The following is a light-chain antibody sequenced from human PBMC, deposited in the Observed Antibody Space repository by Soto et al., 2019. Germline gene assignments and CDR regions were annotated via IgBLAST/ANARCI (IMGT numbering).Light chain of an antibody. V-gene: IGLV2-14*01. CDR3: ASYATSNTDV. J-gene: IGLJ1*01. CDR2: EVS. Sequence: QSALTQPASVSGSPGQSIAISCTGTSSDVGGYNYVSWYQQQPGKAPKLVISEVSNRPSGVSDRFSGSKSGNTASLTISGLQTEDEADYYCASYATSNTDVFGPGTKVTVL. CDR1: SSDVGGYNY.